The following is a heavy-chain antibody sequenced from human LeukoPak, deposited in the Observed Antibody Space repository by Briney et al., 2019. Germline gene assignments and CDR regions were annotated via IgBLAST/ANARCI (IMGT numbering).Heavy chain of an antibody. V-gene: IGHV3-69-1*01. CDR2: IVGSSST. J-gene: IGHJ4*02. Sequence: KPGGSLRLSCAASGFIFSDYYMSWMRQAPGKGLEWVSSIVGSSSTYYADSLKGRFTISRDNAKNSLYLQMNSLRAEDTAVYYCARIGAGSSRDYWGQGTLVTVSS. CDR1: GFIFSDYY. D-gene: IGHD6-13*01. CDR3: ARIGAGSSRDY.